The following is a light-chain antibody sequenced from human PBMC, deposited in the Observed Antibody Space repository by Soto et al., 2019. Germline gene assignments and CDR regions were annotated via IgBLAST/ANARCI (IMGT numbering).Light chain of an antibody. CDR3: QQYNSWPKT. Sequence: EIVMTQSPVTLSVSPGERATLSCRASQSVSSNLAWYQQKPGQAPSLLIYDAFTRATGIPARFSGTGSGTEFTLTISSLQSEDFAVYYCQQYNSWPKTFGQGTKVDI. V-gene: IGKV3-15*01. J-gene: IGKJ1*01. CDR1: QSVSSN. CDR2: DAF.